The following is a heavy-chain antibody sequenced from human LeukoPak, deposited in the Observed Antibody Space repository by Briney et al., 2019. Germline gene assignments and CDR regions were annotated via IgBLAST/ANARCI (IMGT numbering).Heavy chain of an antibody. Sequence: SETLSLTCTVSGGSISSGDYYWSWIRQPPGKGLEWIGEINHSGSTNYNPSLKSRVTIPVDTSKNQFSLKLSSVTAADTAVYYCARGSRTTGTTRQWGYWGQGTLVTVSS. J-gene: IGHJ4*02. V-gene: IGHV4-34*01. CDR1: GGSISSGDYY. CDR3: ARGSRTTGTTRQWGY. CDR2: INHSGST. D-gene: IGHD1-1*01.